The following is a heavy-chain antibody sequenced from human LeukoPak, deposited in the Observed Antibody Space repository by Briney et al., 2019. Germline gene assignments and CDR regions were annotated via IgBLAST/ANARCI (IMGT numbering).Heavy chain of an antibody. V-gene: IGHV3-7*01. CDR1: RFTFSSYW. D-gene: IGHD1-14*01. CDR3: ARNRGLYYFDY. CDR2: IKQDGSEK. Sequence: GGSLRLSCAASRFTFSSYWMSWVRQAPGKGLEWVANIKQDGSEKYYVDSVKGRFTISRDNAKNSLYLQMNSLRAEDTAVYYCARNRGLYYFDYWGQGTLVTVSS. J-gene: IGHJ4*02.